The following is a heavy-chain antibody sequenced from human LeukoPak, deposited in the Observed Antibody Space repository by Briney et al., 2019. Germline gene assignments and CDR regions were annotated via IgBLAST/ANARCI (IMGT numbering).Heavy chain of an antibody. CDR2: ISSSSSYI. CDR1: GFTFRSYS. CDR3: ARESIVVVPTTMDDASDI. V-gene: IGHV3-21*01. J-gene: IGHJ3*02. D-gene: IGHD2-2*01. Sequence: GGSLRLSCAASGFTFRSYSMNWVRQAPGKGLEWVSSISSSSSYIYYADSVKGRFTISRDNAKNSLYLQMNSLRAEDTAVYYCARESIVVVPTTMDDASDIWGQGTMVTVSS.